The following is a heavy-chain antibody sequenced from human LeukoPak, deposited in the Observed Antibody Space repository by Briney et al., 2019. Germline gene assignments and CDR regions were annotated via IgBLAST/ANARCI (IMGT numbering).Heavy chain of an antibody. CDR3: ARDDSGSYHQLGV. CDR2: IYYSGST. Sequence: SETLSLTCTVSGDSISTYYWSWIRQPPGKGLEWIGYIYYSGSTNYNPSLKSRVTISVNTSKNQFSLKLISVTAADTAVYYCARDDSGSYHQLGVWGQGTTVTVSS. J-gene: IGHJ6*02. CDR1: GDSISTYY. V-gene: IGHV4-59*01. D-gene: IGHD1-26*01.